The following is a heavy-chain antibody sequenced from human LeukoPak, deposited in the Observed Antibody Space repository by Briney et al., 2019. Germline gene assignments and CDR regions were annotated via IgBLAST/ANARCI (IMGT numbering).Heavy chain of an antibody. CDR3: ARVYGTTDGDYFDY. D-gene: IGHD1-1*01. Sequence: SETLSLTCTVSGGSISSGGYYWSWIRQHPGKGLEWIGYIYYSGSTYYDPSLKSRVTISVDTSNNQFSLKLSSVTAADTAVYYCARVYGTTDGDYFDYWGQGTLVTVSS. J-gene: IGHJ4*02. CDR1: GGSISSGGYY. V-gene: IGHV4-31*03. CDR2: IYYSGST.